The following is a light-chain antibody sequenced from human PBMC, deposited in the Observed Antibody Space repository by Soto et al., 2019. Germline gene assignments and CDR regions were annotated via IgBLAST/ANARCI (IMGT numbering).Light chain of an antibody. J-gene: IGLJ1*01. CDR3: AAWDDSLSGQV. CDR2: RSN. V-gene: IGLV1-47*01. CDR1: ISNIGSNS. Sequence: QAVVTQAPSASGTPGQRVTISCSGSISNIGSNSVNWFQQLPGTAPRLLIYRSNQRPSGVPDRFSASKSDTSASLAITGLRFGDEADYYCAAWDDSLSGQVFGTGTKLTVL.